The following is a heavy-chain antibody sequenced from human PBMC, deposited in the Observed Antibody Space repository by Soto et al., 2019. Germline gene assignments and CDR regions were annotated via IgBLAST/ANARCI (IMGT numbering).Heavy chain of an antibody. Sequence: SETLSLTCAVSGGSISSGGYSWSWIRQPPGKGLEWIGYIYHSGSTYYNPSLKSRVTISVDRSKNQFSLKLSSVTAADTAVYYCARVACSGGSCYLGGWFDPWGQGTLVTVSS. D-gene: IGHD2-15*01. CDR2: IYHSGST. V-gene: IGHV4-30-2*01. J-gene: IGHJ5*02. CDR1: GGSISSGGYS. CDR3: ARVACSGGSCYLGGWFDP.